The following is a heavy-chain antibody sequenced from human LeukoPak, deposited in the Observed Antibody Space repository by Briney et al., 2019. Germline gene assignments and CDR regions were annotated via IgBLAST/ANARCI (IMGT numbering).Heavy chain of an antibody. Sequence: GGSLRLSCAASGFTFSSYAMSWVRQAPGKGLEWVSAISGSGGSTYYADSVKGRFTISRDNSKNTLYLQMNSLRAEDTAVYYCAKDEAYYDILTGAYYFDYWGQGTLVTVSS. V-gene: IGHV3-23*01. CDR2: ISGSGGST. J-gene: IGHJ4*02. CDR3: AKDEAYYDILTGAYYFDY. CDR1: GFTFSSYA. D-gene: IGHD3-9*01.